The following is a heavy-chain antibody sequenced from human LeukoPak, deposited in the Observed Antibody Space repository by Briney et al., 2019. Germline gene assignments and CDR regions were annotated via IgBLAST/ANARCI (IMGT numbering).Heavy chain of an antibody. CDR3: ARARIVGATVRYFDY. D-gene: IGHD1-26*01. V-gene: IGHV3-21*01. J-gene: IGHJ4*02. CDR2: ISSSSSYI. Sequence: GGSLRLSCAASGFTFSSYSMNWVRQAPGKGLEWVSSISSSSSYIHYADSVKGRFTISRDNAKNSLYLQMNSLRAEDTAVYYCARARIVGATVRYFDYWGQGTLVTVSS. CDR1: GFTFSSYS.